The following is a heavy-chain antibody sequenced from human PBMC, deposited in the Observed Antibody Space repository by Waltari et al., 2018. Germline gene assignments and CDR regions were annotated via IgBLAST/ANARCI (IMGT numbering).Heavy chain of an antibody. CDR3: ARILYYYDSSTPNDY. D-gene: IGHD3-22*01. CDR2: ISYDGSNK. Sequence: QVQLVESGGGVVQPGRSLRLSCAASGFTFSSYAMHWVRQAPGKGLEWVAVISYDGSNKYYADSVKGRFTISRDNSKNTLYLQMNSLRAEDTAVYYCARILYYYDSSTPNDYWGQGTLVTVSS. J-gene: IGHJ4*02. CDR1: GFTFSSYA. V-gene: IGHV3-30-3*01.